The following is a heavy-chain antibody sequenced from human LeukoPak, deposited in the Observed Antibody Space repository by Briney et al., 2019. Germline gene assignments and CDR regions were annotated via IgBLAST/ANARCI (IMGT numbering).Heavy chain of an antibody. CDR2: INPNSGGT. J-gene: IGHJ4*02. D-gene: IGHD3-10*01. CDR1: GYTFTSYY. CDR3: ARVYYYGSGSYYTPQGY. V-gene: IGHV1-2*02. Sequence: GASVKVSCKASGYTFTSYYVHWVRQAPGQGLEWMGWINPNSGGTNYAQKFQGRVTMTRDTSISTAYMELSRLRSDDTAVYYCARVYYYGSGSYYTPQGYWGQGTLVTVSS.